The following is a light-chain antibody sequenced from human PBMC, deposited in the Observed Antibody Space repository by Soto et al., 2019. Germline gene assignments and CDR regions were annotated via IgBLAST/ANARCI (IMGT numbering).Light chain of an antibody. CDR2: DAS. V-gene: IGKV3-11*01. J-gene: IGKJ1*01. CDR3: QQRSKWTRT. Sequence: EIVLTQSPATLSLSPGERATLSCRASQSVSSYLAWYQQKPGQAPRLLIYDASNRATGIPARFSGSGSGTDFTLTSLSLEHGAFSVYYCQQRSKWTRTFGQGTKVEIK. CDR1: QSVSSY.